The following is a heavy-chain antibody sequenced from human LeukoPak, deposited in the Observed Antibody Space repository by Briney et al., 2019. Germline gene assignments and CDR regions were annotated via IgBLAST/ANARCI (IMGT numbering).Heavy chain of an antibody. CDR2: IKQDGSEK. CDR3: ARDQSSGWLGNFDY. V-gene: IGHV3-7*03. Sequence: GGSLRLSCAASGFTFSSYWMSWVRQAPGKGLEWVANIKQDGSEKYYVDSAKGRFTISRDNAKNSLYLQMNSLRAEDTAVYYCARDQSSGWLGNFDYWGQGTLVTVSS. J-gene: IGHJ4*02. D-gene: IGHD6-19*01. CDR1: GFTFSSYW.